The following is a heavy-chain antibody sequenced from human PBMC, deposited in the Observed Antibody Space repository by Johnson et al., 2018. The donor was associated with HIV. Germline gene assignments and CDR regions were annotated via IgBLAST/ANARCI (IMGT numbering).Heavy chain of an antibody. CDR1: GFTFGSYA. CDR3: AREGNWNPTYGFDV. V-gene: IGHV3-30*04. J-gene: IGHJ3*01. Sequence: QVQLVESGGGVVQPGRSLRLSCAASGFTFGSYAMHWVRQAPGKGLEWVALISFDGGTKYYADSVKGRFIISRDDSKDTLHLHMNSLRPEDTAVYFCAREGNWNPTYGFDVWGQGTIATVSS. D-gene: IGHD1-1*01. CDR2: ISFDGGTK.